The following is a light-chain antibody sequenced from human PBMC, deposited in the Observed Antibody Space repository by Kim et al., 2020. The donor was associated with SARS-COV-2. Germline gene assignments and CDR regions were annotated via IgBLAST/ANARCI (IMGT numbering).Light chain of an antibody. CDR1: QSFSTL. CDR3: QQYHLYSKT. J-gene: IGKJ2*01. CDR2: DAS. V-gene: IGKV1-5*01. Sequence: SESVGDRVPSTCRASQSFSTLLAWYQQKPGKAPKLLIYDASSLESGAPPRFSGSGSGTEFTLTIRRLQPDDCATYYCQQYHLYSKTFGQGTKLE.